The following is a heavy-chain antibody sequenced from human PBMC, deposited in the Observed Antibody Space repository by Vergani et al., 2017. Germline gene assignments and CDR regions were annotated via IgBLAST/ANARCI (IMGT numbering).Heavy chain of an antibody. Sequence: EVQLLESGGGLVQPGGSLRLSCTVSGLTLSSYAMSWVRQAPGKGLEWVSSISDRDTSTYYADSVKGRFTISRDNAKNSLYLQMNSLRAEDTAVYYCAREWPLLGIPYYYYYMDVWGKGTTVTVSS. V-gene: IGHV3-23*01. CDR2: ISDRDTST. CDR1: GLTLSSYA. J-gene: IGHJ6*03. D-gene: IGHD7-27*01. CDR3: AREWPLLGIPYYYYYMDV.